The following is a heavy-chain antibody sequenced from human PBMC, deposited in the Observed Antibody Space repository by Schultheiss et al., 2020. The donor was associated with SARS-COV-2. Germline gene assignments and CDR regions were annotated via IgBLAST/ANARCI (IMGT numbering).Heavy chain of an antibody. V-gene: IGHV3-7*03. CDR1: GFTFSSYW. CDR3: AKVGGSSWNNYYYYGMDV. J-gene: IGHJ6*02. D-gene: IGHD6-13*01. Sequence: GGSLRLSCAASGFTFSSYWMHWVRQAPGKGLEWVANIKQDGSEKYYVDSVKGRFTISRDNAKNSLYLQMNSLRAEDTALYYCAKVGGSSWNNYYYYGMDVWGQGTTVTVSS. CDR2: IKQDGSEK.